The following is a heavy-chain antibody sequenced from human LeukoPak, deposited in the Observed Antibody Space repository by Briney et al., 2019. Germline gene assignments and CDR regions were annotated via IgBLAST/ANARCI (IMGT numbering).Heavy chain of an antibody. CDR2: IKQDGSEK. D-gene: IGHD3-22*01. J-gene: IGHJ3*02. Sequence: GGSLRLSCAASGFTFSSYWMSWVRQAPGKGLEWVANIKQDGSEKYYVDSVKGRFTISRDNAKNSLYLQMNSLRVEDTAVYYCARAAARDSDITAYRPFDIWGQGTMVTVSS. CDR3: ARAAARDSDITAYRPFDI. V-gene: IGHV3-7*01. CDR1: GFTFSSYW.